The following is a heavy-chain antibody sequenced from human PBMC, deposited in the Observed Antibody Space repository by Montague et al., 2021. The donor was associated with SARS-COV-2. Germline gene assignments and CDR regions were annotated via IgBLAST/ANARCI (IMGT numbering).Heavy chain of an antibody. D-gene: IGHD6-13*01. Sequence: SEALSLTCAVYGGSFSGYYWSWIRQPPGKGLEWIGEINHSGSTNYNPSLKSRVTISVDTSKNQFSLKLSSVSAADTAVYYCARGSYSSSWYGPKYYFDYWGQGTLVTVSS. CDR1: GGSFSGYY. J-gene: IGHJ4*02. CDR3: ARGSYSSSWYGPKYYFDY. V-gene: IGHV4-34*01. CDR2: INHSGST.